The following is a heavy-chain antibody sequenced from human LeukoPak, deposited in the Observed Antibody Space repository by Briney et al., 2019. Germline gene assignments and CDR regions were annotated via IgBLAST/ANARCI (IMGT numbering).Heavy chain of an antibody. CDR2: ISYDGINK. D-gene: IGHD3-10*01. CDR1: GFTFSSYA. CDR3: AREEWFGELVDY. Sequence: GGSLRLSCAASGFTFSSYAMHWVRQAPGKGLGWVAVISYDGINKYYADSVKGRFTISRDNSKNTLYLQMNSLRAEDTAVYYCAREEWFGELVDYWGQGTLVTVSS. J-gene: IGHJ4*02. V-gene: IGHV3-30*04.